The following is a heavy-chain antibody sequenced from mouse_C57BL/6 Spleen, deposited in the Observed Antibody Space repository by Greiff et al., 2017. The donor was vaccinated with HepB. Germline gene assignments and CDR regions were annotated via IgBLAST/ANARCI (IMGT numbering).Heavy chain of an antibody. V-gene: IGHV3-5*01. CDR1: GISITTGNYR. D-gene: IGHD3-2*02. CDR3: ARDSSGYGDYAMDY. J-gene: IGHJ4*01. Sequence: DVKLQESGPGLVKPSQTVFLTCTVTGISITTGNYRWSWIRQFPGNKLEWIGYIYYSGTITYNPSLTSRTTITRDTPKNQFFLEMNSLTAEDTATYYCARDSSGYGDYAMDYWGQGTSVTVSS. CDR2: IYYSGTI.